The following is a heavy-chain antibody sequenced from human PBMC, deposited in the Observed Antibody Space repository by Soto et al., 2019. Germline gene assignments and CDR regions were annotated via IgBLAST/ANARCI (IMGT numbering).Heavy chain of an antibody. V-gene: IGHV1-3*01. J-gene: IGHJ4*02. D-gene: IGHD6-19*01. Sequence: ASVKVSCKASGYTFTSYAMNWVRQAPGQRLEWMGWINAGNGNTKYSQKFQGRVTITRDTSAGTAYMELSSLRSEDTAVYYCARGLITGSHYSGGWYYFDSWGQGTQVTVSS. CDR3: ARGLITGSHYSGGWYYFDS. CDR1: GYTFTSYA. CDR2: INAGNGNT.